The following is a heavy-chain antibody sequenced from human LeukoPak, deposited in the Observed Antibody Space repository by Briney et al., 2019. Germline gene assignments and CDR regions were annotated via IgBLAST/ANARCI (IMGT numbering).Heavy chain of an antibody. CDR3: ARWEIGGSCDI. CDR2: ISSSSSYI. CDR1: GFTFSSYS. J-gene: IGHJ3*02. Sequence: GGSLRLSCAASGFTFSSYSMNWVRQAPGKGLEWVSSISSSSSYINYADSVKGRFTISRDNAKNSLYLQMNSLRAEDTAVYYCARWEIGGSCDIWGQGTMVTVSS. D-gene: IGHD2-15*01. V-gene: IGHV3-21*01.